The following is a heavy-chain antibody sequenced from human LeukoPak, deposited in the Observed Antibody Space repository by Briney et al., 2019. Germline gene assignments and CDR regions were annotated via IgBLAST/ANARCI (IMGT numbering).Heavy chain of an antibody. CDR3: ARGRWTRHFDY. D-gene: IGHD4-23*01. V-gene: IGHV4-34*01. CDR1: GGSFSGYY. J-gene: IGHJ4*02. CDR2: INHSGST. Sequence: SETLSLTCAVYGGSFSGYYWSWIRQPPGKGLEWIGEINHSGSTNYNPSLKSRVTISVDTSKSQFSLKLSSVTAADTAVYYCARGRWTRHFDYWGQGTLVTVSS.